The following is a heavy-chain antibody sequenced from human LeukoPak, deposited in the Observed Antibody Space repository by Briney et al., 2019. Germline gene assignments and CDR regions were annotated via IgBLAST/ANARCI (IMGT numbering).Heavy chain of an antibody. Sequence: PGGSLRLSCAASGFTFSRYSMNWVRQAPGKGLEWVAVISYDGSNKYYADSVKGRFTISRDNSKNTLYLQMNSLRAEDTAVYFCGRITGGYNLVDYWGQGTLVTVSS. CDR2: ISYDGSNK. CDR1: GFTFSRYS. V-gene: IGHV3-30*03. CDR3: GRITGGYNLVDY. D-gene: IGHD5-24*01. J-gene: IGHJ4*02.